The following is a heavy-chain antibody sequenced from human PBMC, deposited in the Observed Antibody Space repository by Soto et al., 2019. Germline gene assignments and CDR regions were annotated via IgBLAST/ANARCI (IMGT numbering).Heavy chain of an antibody. CDR2: IYYSGST. CDR3: AREELERGWYDY. CDR1: GGSISSYY. J-gene: IGHJ4*02. D-gene: IGHD6-19*01. V-gene: IGHV4-59*12. Sequence: SETLSLTCTVSGGSISSYYWSWIRQPPGKGLEWIGYIYYSGSTNYNPSLKSRVTISVDTSKNQFSLKLSSVTAADTAVYYCAREELERGWYDYWGQGTLVTVSS.